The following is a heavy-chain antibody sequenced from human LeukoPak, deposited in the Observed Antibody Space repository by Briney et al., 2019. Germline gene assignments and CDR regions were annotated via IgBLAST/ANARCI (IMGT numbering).Heavy chain of an antibody. Sequence: ASVKVSCKASGGTFSSYAISWVRQAPRQGVEWMGGIIPIFGTANYAQKFQGRVTITTDESTSTAYMELSSLRSEDTAVYYCARGLAPETHSVTRNWFDPWGQGTLVTVSS. J-gene: IGHJ5*02. V-gene: IGHV1-69*05. CDR3: ARGLAPETHSVTRNWFDP. CDR1: GGTFSSYA. D-gene: IGHD4-17*01. CDR2: IIPIFGTA.